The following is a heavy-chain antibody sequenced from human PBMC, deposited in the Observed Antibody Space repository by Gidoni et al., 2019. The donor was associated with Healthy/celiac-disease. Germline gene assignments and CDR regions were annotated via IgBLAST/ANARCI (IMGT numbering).Heavy chain of an antibody. D-gene: IGHD6-19*01. CDR2: ISWNSVSI. CDR3: AKAFFTGSGWYSPSFQH. Sequence: EVQLVESGGGLVQPGRSLRLSCAASGFPFDDYAMHWVRQAPGKGLEWVSGISWNSVSIGYAESVKGRFTVSRDNAKNSLYLQMNSLRAEDTALYYCAKAFFTGSGWYSPSFQHWGQGTLVTVSS. J-gene: IGHJ1*01. V-gene: IGHV3-9*01. CDR1: GFPFDDYA.